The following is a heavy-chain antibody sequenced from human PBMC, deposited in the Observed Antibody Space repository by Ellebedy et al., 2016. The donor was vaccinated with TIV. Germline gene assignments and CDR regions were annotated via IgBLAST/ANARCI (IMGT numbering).Heavy chain of an antibody. CDR3: ARGRDDDYGDYNYYYGMDV. D-gene: IGHD4-17*01. CDR1: GFTFSSYA. CDR2: INHSGST. Sequence: GSLRLXXAASGFTFSSYAMSWIRQPPGKGLEWIGEINHSGSTNYNPSLKSRVTISVDTSKNQFSLKLSSVTAADTAVYYCARGRDDDYGDYNYYYGMDVWGQGTTVTVSS. J-gene: IGHJ6*02. V-gene: IGHV4-34*01.